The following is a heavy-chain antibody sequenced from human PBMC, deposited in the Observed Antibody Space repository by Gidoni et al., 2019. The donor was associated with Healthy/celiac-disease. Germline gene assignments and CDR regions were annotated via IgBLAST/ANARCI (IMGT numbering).Heavy chain of an antibody. D-gene: IGHD1-26*01. V-gene: IGHV1-69*01. CDR1: GGTFSRDA. J-gene: IGHJ5*02. CDR3: ARGGPVGGRGYNWFDT. Sequence: QVQLVQSGAEVKKPGSSVKVSRNAAGGTFSRDAISWVRQAPGQGLEWMGGIIPIFGKANYEQKFQGRVTNTADESTNTANMELSSMRSEDKAVYYCARGGPVGGRGYNWFDTWGQGTLVTVSS. CDR2: IIPIFGKA.